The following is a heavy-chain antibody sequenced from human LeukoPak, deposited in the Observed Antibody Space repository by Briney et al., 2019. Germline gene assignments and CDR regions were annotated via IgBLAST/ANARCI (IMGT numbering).Heavy chain of an antibody. CDR2: ISAYNGNT. CDR1: GYTFTSYG. J-gene: IGHJ5*02. Sequence: ASVKVSCKASGYTFTSYGISWVRQAPGQGLEWMGWISAYNGNTNYAQKFQGRVTMTRDTSISTAYMELSRLRSDDTAVYYCARGYYYDSSGSWGQGTLVTVSS. CDR3: ARGYYYDSSGS. D-gene: IGHD3-22*01. V-gene: IGHV1-18*01.